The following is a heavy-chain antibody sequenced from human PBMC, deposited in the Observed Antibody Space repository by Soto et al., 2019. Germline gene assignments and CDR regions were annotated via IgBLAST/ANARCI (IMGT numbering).Heavy chain of an antibody. J-gene: IGHJ4*02. V-gene: IGHV3-74*01. Sequence: EVQLVESGGGLVQPGGSLRLSCAASGFTFSDYWMHWVRQAPGKGLVWVSRIKCDGSSTSYADSVKGRFTISRDNAKNTLYLQMHSMRAEDTAVYYCARAPYRITFGGVIDYWGQGTLVTVSS. D-gene: IGHD3-16*01. CDR3: ARAPYRITFGGVIDY. CDR2: IKCDGSST. CDR1: GFTFSDYW.